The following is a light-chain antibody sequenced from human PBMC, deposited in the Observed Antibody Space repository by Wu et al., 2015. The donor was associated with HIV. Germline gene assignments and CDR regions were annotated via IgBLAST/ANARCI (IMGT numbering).Light chain of an antibody. V-gene: IGKV1-39*01. J-gene: IGKJ1*01. CDR2: TAS. Sequence: DIQMTQSPSSLSASVGDTVTITCRAGQSIGSYLNWHQQKPGKAPNLLIYTASTLQSGVPSRFSGSGSGTDFTLTISRLEPEDFAVYYCQQYGTSPWTFGQGTKVEIK. CDR3: QQYGTSPWT. CDR1: QSIGSY.